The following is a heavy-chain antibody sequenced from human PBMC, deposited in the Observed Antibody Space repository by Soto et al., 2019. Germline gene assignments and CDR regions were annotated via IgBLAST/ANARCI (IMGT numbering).Heavy chain of an antibody. V-gene: IGHV1-18*01. CDR2: ISAYNGNT. CDR1: GYTFTSYG. Sequence: GASVKVSCKASGYTFTSYGISCVRQAPGQGLEWMGWISAYNGNTNYAQKLQGRVTMTTDTSTSTAYMELRSLRSDDTAVYYCARGATHVLLWFGELLYGMDVWGQGTTVTVSS. CDR3: ARGATHVLLWFGELLYGMDV. J-gene: IGHJ6*02. D-gene: IGHD3-10*01.